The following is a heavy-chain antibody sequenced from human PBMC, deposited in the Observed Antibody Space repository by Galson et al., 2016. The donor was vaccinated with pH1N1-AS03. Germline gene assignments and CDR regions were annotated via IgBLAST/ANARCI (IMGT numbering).Heavy chain of an antibody. J-gene: IGHJ5*02. CDR2: ISYDGTNT. V-gene: IGHV3-30*04. CDR1: GFSFSDYP. CDR3: AREGDDYDTSGYYSA. D-gene: IGHD3-22*01. Sequence: SLRLSCAASGFSFSDYPMHWVRQAPGTGLEWVAVISYDGTNTYYADSVKGRFTISRDNSKTTLSLQMSSLRPEDTAAYYCAREGDDYDTSGYYSAWGQGTLVTVSS.